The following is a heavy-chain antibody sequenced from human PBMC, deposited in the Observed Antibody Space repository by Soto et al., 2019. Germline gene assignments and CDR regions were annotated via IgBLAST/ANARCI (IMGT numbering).Heavy chain of an antibody. D-gene: IGHD5-18*01. V-gene: IGHV3-74*01. J-gene: IGHJ6*02. CDR3: GRGIRTYYGLDV. Sequence: EVQLVESGGGLVQPGGALRVSCAASGFTFSNHWMHWVRQVPGKGLVWVSRANFDGRITNYAVSVRGRFTISRDNAKNGVYLQMNSLRADDTGVYYWGRGIRTYYGLDVWGQGTTVTVSS. CDR2: ANFDGRIT. CDR1: GFTFSNHW.